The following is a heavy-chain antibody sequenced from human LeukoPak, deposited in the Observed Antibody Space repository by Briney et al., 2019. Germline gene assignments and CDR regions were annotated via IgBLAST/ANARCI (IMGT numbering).Heavy chain of an antibody. D-gene: IGHD1-26*01. CDR1: GGSFSGYY. V-gene: IGHV4-34*01. CDR3: AAEANSGSYYFDY. CDR2: VNHSGST. J-gene: IGHJ4*02. Sequence: SETLSLTCAVYGGSFSGYYWSWIRQPPRKGLEWIGEVNHSGSTNYNPSLKSRVTISVDTSKNQFSLKLSSVTAADTAVYYCAAEANSGSYYFDYWGQGTLVTVSS.